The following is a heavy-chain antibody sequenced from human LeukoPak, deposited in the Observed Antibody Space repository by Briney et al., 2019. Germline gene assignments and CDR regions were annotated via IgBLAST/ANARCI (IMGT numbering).Heavy chain of an antibody. Sequence: PGGSLRLSCAASGFTFSSYSMNWVRQAPGKGLEWVSSISSSGTYIYYADSVKGRFTISRDNAKNSLYLQVNSLRVEDTAVYYCARGKYYFDYWGQGTLVTVSS. CDR1: GFTFSSYS. V-gene: IGHV3-21*01. CDR3: ARGKYYFDY. J-gene: IGHJ4*02. CDR2: ISSSGTYI.